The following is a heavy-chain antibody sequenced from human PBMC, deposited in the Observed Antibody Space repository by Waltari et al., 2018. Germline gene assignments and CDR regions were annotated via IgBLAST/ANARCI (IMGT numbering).Heavy chain of an antibody. CDR2: VQRSGRT. CDR1: GDSMSNTDW. D-gene: IGHD2-15*01. Sequence: QLQLQESGPRLVKLSGTLSLTCAVSGDSMSNTDWWSWVRQSPGKGLQWIGQVQRSGRTTYNPCFASRVRISVDTSTNPFSLKVTSATAAETAVYFGARDRGRGIYLDTWGQGTLVTVSP. J-gene: IGHJ5*02. CDR3: ARDRGRGIYLDT. V-gene: IGHV4-4*02.